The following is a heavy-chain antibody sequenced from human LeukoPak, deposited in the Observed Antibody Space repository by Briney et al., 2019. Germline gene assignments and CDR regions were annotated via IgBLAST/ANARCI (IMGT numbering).Heavy chain of an antibody. CDR1: GYDFTTYW. CDR2: IYPDDSDT. Sequence: GGSLEISCKGSGYDFTTYWIGWVRQVPGKGLEWMGIIYPDDSDTKYSPSFQGQVTISADKSISTPYLQWSSLKASATAMYYCARHAHYGSGTYLWGQGTLVTVSS. D-gene: IGHD3-10*01. CDR3: ARHAHYGSGTYL. J-gene: IGHJ4*02. V-gene: IGHV5-51*01.